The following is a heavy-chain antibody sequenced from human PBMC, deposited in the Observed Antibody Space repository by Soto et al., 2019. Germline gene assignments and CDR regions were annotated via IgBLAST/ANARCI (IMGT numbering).Heavy chain of an antibody. D-gene: IGHD3-3*01. Sequence: GGSLRLSCASSGFTVSTDWMYWVRQAPGKGLEWVSLIKSGGNTYYADSVEGRFTISRDNSKNTLYLQMNSLRAEDTAVYYCAKDLPPRAPYYDFWSGGYGFDVWGQGTTVTVSS. CDR2: IKSGGNT. J-gene: IGHJ6*02. CDR1: GFTVSTDW. CDR3: AKDLPPRAPYYDFWSGGYGFDV. V-gene: IGHV3-66*01.